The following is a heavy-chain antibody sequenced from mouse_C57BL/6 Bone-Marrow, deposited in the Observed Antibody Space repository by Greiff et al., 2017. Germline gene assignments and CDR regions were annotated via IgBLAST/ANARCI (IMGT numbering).Heavy chain of an antibody. J-gene: IGHJ1*03. D-gene: IGHD2-3*01. CDR2: INPNNGGT. CDR1: GYTFTDYY. Sequence: EVQLQQSGPELVKPGASVKISCKASGYTFTDYYMNWVKQSHGKSLEWIGDINPNNGGTSYNQKFKGKATLTVDKSSSTAYMELRSLTSEDSAVYYCARDDGYSYWYFDVWGTGTTVTVSS. CDR3: ARDDGYSYWYFDV. V-gene: IGHV1-26*01.